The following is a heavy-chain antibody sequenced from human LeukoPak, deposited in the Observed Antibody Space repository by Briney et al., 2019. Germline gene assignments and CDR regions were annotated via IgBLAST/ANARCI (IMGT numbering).Heavy chain of an antibody. CDR3: ARGIYKLCFRYFQH. D-gene: IGHD2-2*01. CDR1: GGSFSGYY. Sequence: SETLSLTPAVYGGSFSGYYWSWSRQPPGKRLEWSREFNHSSSTNYNPSLQSRVTISVYTSKHQFSLKLSSVTAADAAVYDCARGIYKLCFRYFQHWGQGTLVTVSS. V-gene: IGHV4-34*01. J-gene: IGHJ1*01. CDR2: FNHSSST.